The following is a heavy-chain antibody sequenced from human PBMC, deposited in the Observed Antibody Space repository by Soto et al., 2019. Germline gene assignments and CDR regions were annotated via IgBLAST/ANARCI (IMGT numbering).Heavy chain of an antibody. CDR1: GFAFSSYA. CDR3: ARDREAYSGFDYPDY. D-gene: IGHD5-12*01. CDR2: ISSDGSDK. J-gene: IGHJ4*02. Sequence: GGSLRLSCVASGFAFSSYALHWVRQSPGKGLEWVALISSDGSDKYYADSVRGRLTISRDNSKNALYLQMSSLRPEDAAIYYCARDREAYSGFDYPDYWGQGTLVTVSS. V-gene: IGHV3-30-3*01.